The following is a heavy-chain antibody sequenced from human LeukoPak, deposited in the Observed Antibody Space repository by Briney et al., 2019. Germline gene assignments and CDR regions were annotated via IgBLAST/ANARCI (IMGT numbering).Heavy chain of an antibody. CDR3: ARGPNYYDSSGFHYRD. J-gene: IGHJ4*02. Sequence: GASVKVSCKASGYTFTAYYMHWVRQAPGQGLEWMGWINPNSGDTKIAQKFQGRVTMTRDTSIGTAYMELSSLRSDDTAVYYCARGPNYYDSSGFHYRDWGQGTLVTVSS. D-gene: IGHD3-22*01. V-gene: IGHV1-2*02. CDR2: INPNSGDT. CDR1: GYTFTAYY.